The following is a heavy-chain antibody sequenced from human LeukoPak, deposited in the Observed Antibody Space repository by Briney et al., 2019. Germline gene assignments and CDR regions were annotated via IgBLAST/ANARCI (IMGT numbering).Heavy chain of an antibody. CDR3: ARHPSYYYDSSGYPDY. Sequence: SETLSLTCTVSGGSISSGGYYWSWIRQHPGKGLEWIGYIYYSGSTYYNPSLKSRVTISVDTSKNQFSLRLSSVTAADTAVYYCARHPSYYYDSSGYPDYWGQGTLVTVSS. CDR2: IYYSGST. J-gene: IGHJ4*02. D-gene: IGHD3-22*01. V-gene: IGHV4-31*03. CDR1: GGSISSGGYY.